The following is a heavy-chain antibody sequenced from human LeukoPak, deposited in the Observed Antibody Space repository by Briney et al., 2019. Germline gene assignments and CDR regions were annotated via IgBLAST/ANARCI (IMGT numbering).Heavy chain of an antibody. CDR2: ISDTGNT. CDR3: AKAPVTTCRGAFCYPFDY. D-gene: IGHD2-15*01. CDR1: GFTLSSYA. J-gene: IGHJ4*02. V-gene: IGHV3-23*01. Sequence: GGSLRLSCAASGFTLSSYAMSWVRQAPGKGLEWVSAISDTGNTYHADSAEGCFTISRDSSKNTLFLQMNRLRPEDAAVYYCAKAPVTTCRGAFCYPFDYWGLGTLVTVSS.